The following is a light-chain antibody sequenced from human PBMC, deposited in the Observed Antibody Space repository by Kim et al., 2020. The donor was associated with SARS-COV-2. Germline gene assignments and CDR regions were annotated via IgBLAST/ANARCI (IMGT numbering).Light chain of an antibody. CDR3: QQYNDWPPGDT. J-gene: IGKJ2*01. CDR1: ESIGNY. CDR2: GAS. Sequence: SPGERATLSCRASESIGNYLAWYQQKPGQAPRLLIYGASTRATGVPARFTGSGSGTEFTLTISSLQSEDFAVYYCQQYNDWPPGDTFGQGTKL. V-gene: IGKV3-15*01.